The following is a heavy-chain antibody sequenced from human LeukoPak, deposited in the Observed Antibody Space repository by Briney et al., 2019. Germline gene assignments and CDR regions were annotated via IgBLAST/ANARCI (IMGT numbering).Heavy chain of an antibody. CDR1: GGSITSSGYY. J-gene: IGHJ4*02. V-gene: IGHV4-39*01. D-gene: IGHD2-2*01. CDR2: IYYSGTT. CDR3: KYCTSTSCRDY. Sequence: TLSLTCNVSGGSITSSGYYWGWIRQPPEKGLEWIGSIYYSGTTYYSPSLQSRVTISVDTSKNQFSLKLNSVTAADTAVYYCKYCTSTSCRDYWGQGTLVTVSS.